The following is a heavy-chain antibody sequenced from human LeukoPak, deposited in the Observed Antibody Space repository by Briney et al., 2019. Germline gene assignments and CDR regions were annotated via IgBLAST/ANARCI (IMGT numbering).Heavy chain of an antibody. V-gene: IGHV3-21*01. Sequence: GGSLRLSCAASGFTFSSYSMNWVRQAPGKGLEWVSSISTSSSYIYYADSVKGRFTISRDNAKNSLYLQMNSLRAEDTAVYYCARDLCSSTSCYYYYYYTDVWGKGTTVTVSS. CDR1: GFTFSSYS. CDR2: ISTSSSYI. CDR3: ARDLCSSTSCYYYYYYTDV. D-gene: IGHD2-2*01. J-gene: IGHJ6*03.